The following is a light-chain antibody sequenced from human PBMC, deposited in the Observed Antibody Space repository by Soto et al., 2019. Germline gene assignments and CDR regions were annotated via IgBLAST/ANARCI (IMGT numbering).Light chain of an antibody. J-gene: IGKJ1*01. CDR1: QNLLYSDRKTY. CDR3: VQGSHCPPS. CDR2: KGS. Sequence: VVMTQSPLSLPVTLGQPASISCRSSQNLLYSDRKTYLTWFQQRPCQSPTRLIDKGSTRDYGVPERFGGSGSGTGFTLEISRVEAEDVVVSYCVQGSHCPPSSGRGTQVEVE. V-gene: IGKV2-30*01.